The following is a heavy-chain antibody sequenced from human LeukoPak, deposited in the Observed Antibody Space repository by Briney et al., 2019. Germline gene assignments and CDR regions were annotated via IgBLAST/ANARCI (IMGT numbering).Heavy chain of an antibody. D-gene: IGHD3-22*01. Sequence: AGSLCASRAASGFTFSSYAIHWVRQAPGKGLEYVSGISSNGGSTYYANSVKDRFTISRDNSKNTLYLQMGSLRAEDMAVYYCARLTNYYYDSSGYYYSLSYYFDYWGKRPIVSVSS. CDR2: ISSNGGST. J-gene: IGHJ4*02. CDR3: ARLTNYYYDSSGYYYSLSYYFDY. V-gene: IGHV3-64*01. CDR1: GFTFSSYA.